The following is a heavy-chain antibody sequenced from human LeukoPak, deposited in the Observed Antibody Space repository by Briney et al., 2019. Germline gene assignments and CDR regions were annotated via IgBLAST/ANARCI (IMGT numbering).Heavy chain of an antibody. CDR2: MNPNSGDT. J-gene: IGHJ5*02. V-gene: IGHV1-8*01. CDR3: ARGRSYHSSSGYIGNWFDP. Sequence: GASVKVSCKASGYTLTSYDVNWVRQATGQGLEWMGWMNPNSGDTGYAQKFQGRVTMTRTTSISTAYMELSSLRSEDTAVYYCARGRSYHSSSGYIGNWFDPWGQGTLVTVSS. CDR1: GYTLTSYD. D-gene: IGHD6-13*01.